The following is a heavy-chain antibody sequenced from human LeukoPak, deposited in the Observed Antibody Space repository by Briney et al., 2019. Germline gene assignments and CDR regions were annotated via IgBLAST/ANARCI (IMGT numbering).Heavy chain of an antibody. CDR3: ARVLVITFGGVIDTHYYYGMDV. Sequence: SETLSLTCTVYGGSVSSGSYYWSWIRQPPGKGLEWIGYIYYSGSTNYNPSLKSRVTISVDTSKNQFSLKLSSVTAADTAVYYCARVLVITFGGVIDTHYYYGMDVWGQGTTVTVSS. CDR2: IYYSGST. J-gene: IGHJ6*02. CDR1: GGSVSSGSYY. D-gene: IGHD3-16*02. V-gene: IGHV4-61*01.